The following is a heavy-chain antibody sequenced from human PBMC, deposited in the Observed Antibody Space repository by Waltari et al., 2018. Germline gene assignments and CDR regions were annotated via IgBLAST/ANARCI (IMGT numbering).Heavy chain of an antibody. D-gene: IGHD3-10*01. V-gene: IGHV3-21*01. J-gene: IGHJ4*02. CDR2: ISSSSSYI. CDR1: GFTFRSYC. CDR3: ARTLKSGFGESFDY. Sequence: EVQLVASGGGLVKPGGSLRLSCAASGFTFRSYCMNWVRQAPGKGLEWVSSISSSSSYIYYADSVKGRFTISRDNAKNSLYLQMNSLRAEDTAVYYCARTLKSGFGESFDYWGQGTLVTVSS.